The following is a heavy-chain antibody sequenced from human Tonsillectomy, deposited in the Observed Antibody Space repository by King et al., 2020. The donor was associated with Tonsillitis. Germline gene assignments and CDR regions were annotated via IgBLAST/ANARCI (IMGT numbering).Heavy chain of an antibody. CDR2: TRNKGNSYTI. D-gene: IGHD1-26*01. J-gene: IGHJ4*02. CDR3: ARGKVGAASTFDY. V-gene: IGHV3-72*01. CDR1: GFTFSDHY. Sequence: VQLVESGGGLVQPGGSLRLSCAASGFTFSDHYMDWVRQAPGKGLEWVGRTRNKGNSYTIEYAASVEGRFTISRDDSKNSLYLQMNSLKTEDTAVYYCARGKVGAASTFDYWGQGTLVTVSS.